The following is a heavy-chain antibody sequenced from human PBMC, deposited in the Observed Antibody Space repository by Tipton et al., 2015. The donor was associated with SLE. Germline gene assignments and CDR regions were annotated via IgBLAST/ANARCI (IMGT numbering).Heavy chain of an antibody. Sequence: SLRLSCAASGFTFSSYSMNWFRQAPGKGLEWVSSIDSSSSHIYYADSMKGRFTTSRDNAKNLLYLQMNNVRAEDTAMYYCARDITYKVDYWGRGMLVTVSS. CDR2: IDSSSSHI. D-gene: IGHD3-10*01. J-gene: IGHJ4*02. CDR3: ARDITYKVDY. V-gene: IGHV3-21*06. CDR1: GFTFSSYS.